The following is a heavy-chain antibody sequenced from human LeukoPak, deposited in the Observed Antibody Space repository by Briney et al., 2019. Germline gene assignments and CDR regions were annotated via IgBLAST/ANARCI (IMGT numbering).Heavy chain of an antibody. CDR1: GFALSSHW. V-gene: IGHV3-7*03. CDR2: VNRDGSET. CDR3: AKNNGMDV. J-gene: IGHJ6*02. Sequence: GGSLRLSCAASGFALSSHWMTWVRQVPGRGPEWMANVNRDGSETYYLDSVKGRFTISKDNAKNSLYLQMNSLRAEDTALYHCAKNNGMDVWGQGTTVIVSS.